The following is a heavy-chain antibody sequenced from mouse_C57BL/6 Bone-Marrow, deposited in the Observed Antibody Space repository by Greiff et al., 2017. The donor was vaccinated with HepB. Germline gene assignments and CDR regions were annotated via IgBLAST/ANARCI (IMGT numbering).Heavy chain of an antibody. D-gene: IGHD4-1*01. J-gene: IGHJ2*01. CDR3: TSTSNFLFDY. V-gene: IGHV1-55*01. Sequence: QVQLQQPGAELVKPGASVKMSCKASGYTFTSYWITWVKQRPGQGLEWIGDIYPGSGSTNYNEKFKSQATLTVDTSSSTAYMQLISLTSEDSAVYYCTSTSNFLFDYWGQGTTLTVSS. CDR2: IYPGSGST. CDR1: GYTFTSYW.